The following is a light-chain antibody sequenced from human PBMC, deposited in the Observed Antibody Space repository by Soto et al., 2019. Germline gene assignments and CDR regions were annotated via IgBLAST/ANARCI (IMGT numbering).Light chain of an antibody. V-gene: IGKV1-39*01. CDR2: AAS. CDR3: QESYTSPYT. Sequence: DIQMTQSPSSLPASVGDRVTLTCRASQSISTYLNWYQQKPGKAPKLLIYAASSLQSGVPTRLSGSGSGTDFTLTISTLQPEDFATYYCQESYTSPYTFGQGTKLYIK. CDR1: QSISTY. J-gene: IGKJ2*01.